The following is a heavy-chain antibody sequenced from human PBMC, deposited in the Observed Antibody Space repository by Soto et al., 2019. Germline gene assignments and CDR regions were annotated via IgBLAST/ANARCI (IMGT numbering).Heavy chain of an antibody. J-gene: IGHJ4*02. V-gene: IGHV3-30-3*01. CDR1: GFTFSSYA. D-gene: IGHD1-26*01. CDR3: ARDRKWELLPEMDY. CDR2: ISYDGSNK. Sequence: QVQLVESGGGVVQPGRSLRLSCAASGFTFSSYAMHWVRQAPGKGLEWVAVISYDGSNKYYADSVKGRFTISRDNSKNTLYLQMNSLRAEDTAVYYCARDRKWELLPEMDYWGQGTLVTVSS.